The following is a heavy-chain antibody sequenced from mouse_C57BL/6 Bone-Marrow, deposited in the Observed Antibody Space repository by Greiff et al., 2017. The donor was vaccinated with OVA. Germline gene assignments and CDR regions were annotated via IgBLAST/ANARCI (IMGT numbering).Heavy chain of an antibody. D-gene: IGHD3-2*02. J-gene: IGHJ3*01. CDR2: INPNNGGT. CDR3: ARSGTAQAPQFAY. V-gene: IGHV1-18*01. Sequence: VQLQQSGPELVKPGASVKIPCKASGYTFTDYNMDWVKQSHGKSLEWIGDINPNNGGTIYNQKFKGKATLTVDKSSSTAYMEIRSLTSEDTSVYYWARSGTAQAPQFAYWGQGTLVTVSA. CDR1: GYTFTDYN.